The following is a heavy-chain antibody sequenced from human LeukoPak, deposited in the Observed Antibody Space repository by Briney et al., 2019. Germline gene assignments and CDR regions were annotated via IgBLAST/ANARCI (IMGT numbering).Heavy chain of an antibody. CDR3: AKDQRPANLDGMDV. Sequence: GRSLRLSCAASGFTFSSYGMHWVRQAPGKGLEWVAVISYDGSNKYYADSVKGRFTISRDNSKNTLYLQMNSLRAEDTAVYYCAKDQRPANLDGMDVWGQGTTVTVSS. CDR2: ISYDGSNK. CDR1: GFTFSSYG. V-gene: IGHV3-30*18. J-gene: IGHJ6*02. D-gene: IGHD4/OR15-4a*01.